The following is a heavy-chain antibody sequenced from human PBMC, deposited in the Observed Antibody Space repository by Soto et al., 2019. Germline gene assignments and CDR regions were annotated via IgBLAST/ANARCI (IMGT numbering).Heavy chain of an antibody. J-gene: IGHJ6*02. CDR2: IIPIFGTA. D-gene: IGHD2-2*01. Sequence: ASVKVSCKASGGTFSSYAISWVRQAPGQGLEWMGGIIPIFGTANYAQKFQGRVTITADESTSTAYMELSSLRSEDTAVYYCARACSSTSCAITYYYYGMDVWGQGTTVTVSS. CDR3: ARACSSTSCAITYYYYGMDV. V-gene: IGHV1-69*13. CDR1: GGTFSSYA.